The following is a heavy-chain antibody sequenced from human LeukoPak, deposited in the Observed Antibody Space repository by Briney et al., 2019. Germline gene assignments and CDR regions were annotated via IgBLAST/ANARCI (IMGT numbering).Heavy chain of an antibody. D-gene: IGHD1-26*01. V-gene: IGHV3-64D*09. CDR2: ISSHGSST. J-gene: IGHJ1*01. CDR3: VKTYSGSLYSPEYFQH. Sequence: GGSLRLSCAASGFTFSSYGMHWVRQAPGKGLEYVSAISSHGSSTDYADSVKGRFTISRDNSKNTLYLQMSSLRAEDTAVYYCVKTYSGSLYSPEYFQHWGQGTLVTVSS. CDR1: GFTFSSYG.